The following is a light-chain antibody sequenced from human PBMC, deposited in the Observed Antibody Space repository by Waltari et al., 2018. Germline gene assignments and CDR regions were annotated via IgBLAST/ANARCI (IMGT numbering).Light chain of an antibody. CDR2: GAS. CDR1: QRVSSS. J-gene: IGKJ2*03. CDR3: QQYSNWPYS. V-gene: IGKV3-15*01. Sequence: EIVLTQSPATLSLSPGERATLSCRASQRVSSSLAWYHQKPGQAPRLLIYGASSRATGIPDRFSGSGSGTDFTLTISSLEPEDFAVYYCQQYSNWPYSFGQGTKVEIK.